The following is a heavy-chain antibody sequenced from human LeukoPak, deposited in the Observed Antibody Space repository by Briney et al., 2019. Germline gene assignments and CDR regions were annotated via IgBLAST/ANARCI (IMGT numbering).Heavy chain of an antibody. CDR3: ARGGYYGSGSFPDY. Sequence: ASVKVSCKASDYRFASFGINWVRQAPGQGLEWMGWISAYNGDTNYAQNLQGRVTMTTDTSTSTAYMDLRSLRSDDTAVYYCARGGYYGSGSFPDYWGQGTLVTVSS. V-gene: IGHV1-18*01. J-gene: IGHJ4*02. CDR2: ISAYNGDT. CDR1: DYRFASFG. D-gene: IGHD3-10*01.